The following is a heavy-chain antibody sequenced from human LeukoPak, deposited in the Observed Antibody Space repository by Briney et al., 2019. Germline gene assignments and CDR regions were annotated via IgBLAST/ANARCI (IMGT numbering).Heavy chain of an antibody. CDR3: VVTRTRGDH. CDR1: GFTFRNYW. Sequence: GGSLRLSCVASGFTFRNYWMTWDRQAPGKGLEWVANINQEGNDKYYVDSVKGRFTISRDNTKNSLFLQMNSLRAEDTAVYYCVVTRTRGDHWGQGTLVTVSS. CDR2: INQEGNDK. V-gene: IGHV3-7*03. D-gene: IGHD2-21*01. J-gene: IGHJ1*01.